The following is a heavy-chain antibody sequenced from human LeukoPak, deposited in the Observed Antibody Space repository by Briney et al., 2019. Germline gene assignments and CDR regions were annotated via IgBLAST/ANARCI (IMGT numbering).Heavy chain of an antibody. CDR3: ARAIVDTATMAGGYNWFDP. J-gene: IGHJ5*02. CDR1: GYSFRHYW. CDR2: IYPGDSDT. D-gene: IGHD5-18*01. Sequence: GESLKISCKASGYSFRHYWISWVRQMPGKGLEWMGIIYPGDSDTRYSPSFQGQVTISADKSISTAYLQWSSLKASDTAMYYCARAIVDTATMAGGYNWFDPWGQGTLVTVSS. V-gene: IGHV5-51*01.